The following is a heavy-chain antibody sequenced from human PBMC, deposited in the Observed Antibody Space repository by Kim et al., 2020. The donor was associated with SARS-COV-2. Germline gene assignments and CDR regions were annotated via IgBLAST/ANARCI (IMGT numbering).Heavy chain of an antibody. V-gene: IGHV4-59*01. J-gene: IGHJ6*03. Sequence: SLKSRVTISVDTSKNQFSLKLSSVTAADTAVYYCARDYYDSYYYYYMDVWGKGTTVTVSS. D-gene: IGHD3-22*01. CDR3: ARDYYDSYYYYYMDV.